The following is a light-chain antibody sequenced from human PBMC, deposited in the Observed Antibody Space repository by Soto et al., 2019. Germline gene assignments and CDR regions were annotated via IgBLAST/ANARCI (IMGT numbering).Light chain of an antibody. J-gene: IGLJ2*01. V-gene: IGLV2-23*01. CDR2: EDT. CDR3: CSYAGSYTLI. CDR1: RGDVGTYNL. Sequence: QSVLTQPASVSGSPGQSITISCIGTRGDVGTYNLVSWYQQHPDKAPKLIIYEDTKRPSGVSSRSSGSKSGNTASLTISGLQAEDAADYYCCSYAGSYTLIFGGGTKLTVL.